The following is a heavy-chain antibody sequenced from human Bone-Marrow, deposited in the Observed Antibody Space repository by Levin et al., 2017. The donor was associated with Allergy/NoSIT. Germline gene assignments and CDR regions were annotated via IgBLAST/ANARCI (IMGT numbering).Heavy chain of an antibody. J-gene: IGHJ4*02. D-gene: IGHD6-19*01. V-gene: IGHV4-59*01. CDR3: ARDLGIAVGTFDY. CDR1: GDSIPSYY. Sequence: SQTLSLTCTVSGDSIPSYYWSWIRQPPGKGLEWVGFIYHSGNTNLNPSLKSRVTMSVDTSKSQISLKLSSVTAADSAVYFCARDLGIAVGTFDYWGQGILVTVSS. CDR2: IYHSGNT.